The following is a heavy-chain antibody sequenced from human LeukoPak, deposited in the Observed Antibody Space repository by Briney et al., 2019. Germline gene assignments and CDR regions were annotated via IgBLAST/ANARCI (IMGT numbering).Heavy chain of an antibody. CDR3: ARDPPTTVTTPLDY. CDR2: INSDGSST. CDR1: GFTFRSYW. V-gene: IGHV3-74*01. D-gene: IGHD4-17*01. J-gene: IGHJ4*02. Sequence: GGSLRLSCAASGFTFRSYWMHWVRQVPGKGLVWVARINSDGSSTIYADSVKGRFTISRDNVKYTLYLQMSSLRAEDTAVYYCARDPPTTVTTPLDYWGQGTLVTVSA.